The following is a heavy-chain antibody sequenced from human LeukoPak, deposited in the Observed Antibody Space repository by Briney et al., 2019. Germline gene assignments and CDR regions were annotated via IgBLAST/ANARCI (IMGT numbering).Heavy chain of an antibody. D-gene: IGHD4-17*01. Sequence: GGSLRLSCAASGFTFSSYAMHWVRQAPGKGLEWVAVISYDGSNKYYADSVKGRLTISRDNSKNTLYLQMNSPRPEDTAVYYCAKDYNYGYGYYFDYWGQGTLVTVSS. CDR1: GFTFSSYA. J-gene: IGHJ4*02. V-gene: IGHV3-30-3*01. CDR3: AKDYNYGYGYYFDY. CDR2: ISYDGSNK.